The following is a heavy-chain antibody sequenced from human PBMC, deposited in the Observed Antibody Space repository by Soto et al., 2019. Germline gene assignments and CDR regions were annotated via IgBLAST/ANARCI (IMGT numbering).Heavy chain of an antibody. CDR2: ISSSSSTI. J-gene: IGHJ5*02. Sequence: ESGGGLVQPGGSLRLSCAASGFTFSSYSMNWVRQAPGKGLEWVSYISSSSSTIYYADSVKGRFTISRDNAKNSLYLQMNSLRAEDTAVYYCARDSYSNYVSPYNWFDPWGQGTLVTVSS. D-gene: IGHD4-4*01. V-gene: IGHV3-48*01. CDR1: GFTFSSYS. CDR3: ARDSYSNYVSPYNWFDP.